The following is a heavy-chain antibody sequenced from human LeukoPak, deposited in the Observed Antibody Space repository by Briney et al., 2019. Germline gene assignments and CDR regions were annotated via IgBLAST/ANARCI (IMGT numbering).Heavy chain of an antibody. V-gene: IGHV3-23*01. J-gene: IGHJ6*02. CDR3: ARDRVPVYYYYGMDV. CDR2: ISGSGGST. CDR1: GFTFSSYA. Sequence: GGSLRLSCAASGFTFSSYAMSWVRQAPGKGLEWVSAISGSGGSTYYADSVKGRFTISRDNSKNTLYLQMNTLRAEDTAVYYCARDRVPVYYYYGMDVWGQGTTVTVSS. D-gene: IGHD3-10*01.